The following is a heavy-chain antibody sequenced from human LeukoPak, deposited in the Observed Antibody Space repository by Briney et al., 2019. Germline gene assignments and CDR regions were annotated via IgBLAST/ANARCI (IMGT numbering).Heavy chain of an antibody. D-gene: IGHD1-14*01. V-gene: IGHV3-33*08. J-gene: IGHJ4*02. CDR1: GFTFSSYS. CDR2: IWSDGSDK. Sequence: SGGSLRLSCAASGFTFSSYSMNWVRQAPGKGLEWVAMIWSDGSDKYFADSVEGRFTISRDNSKNTLYLQMDSLRVEDTAVYYCARDKGTRSMDNWGQGTLVTVPS. CDR3: ARDKGTRSMDN.